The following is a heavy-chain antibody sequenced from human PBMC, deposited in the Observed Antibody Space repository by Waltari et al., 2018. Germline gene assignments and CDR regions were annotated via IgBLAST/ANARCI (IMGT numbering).Heavy chain of an antibody. D-gene: IGHD2-21*01. Sequence: EVQLVQSGAEVTKPGESLKSSCNVSGYDFATHWIGWVRQMPGKGLEWMGLFFPEDSDRRYSPSFQGQVTMSADRSISIAYLHLNNLKTSDTAIYYCARQFPPYCGGDCYSDYWGQGTLVTVSS. J-gene: IGHJ4*02. CDR2: FFPEDSDR. V-gene: IGHV5-51*01. CDR1: GYDFATHW. CDR3: ARQFPPYCGGDCYSDY.